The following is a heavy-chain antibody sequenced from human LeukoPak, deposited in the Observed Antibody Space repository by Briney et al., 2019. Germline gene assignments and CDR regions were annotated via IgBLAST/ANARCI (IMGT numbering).Heavy chain of an antibody. V-gene: IGHV1-58*01. CDR3: AKDKINYDFWSGYYYYYYYGMDV. CDR2: IVVGSGNT. Sequence: GASVKVSCKASGFTFTSSAVQWVRQARGQRLEWIGWIVVGSGNTNYAQKFQERVTITRDMSTSTAYMELSSLRAEDTAVYYCAKDKINYDFWSGYYYYYYYGMDVWGQGTTVTVSS. D-gene: IGHD3-3*01. CDR1: GFTFTSSA. J-gene: IGHJ6*02.